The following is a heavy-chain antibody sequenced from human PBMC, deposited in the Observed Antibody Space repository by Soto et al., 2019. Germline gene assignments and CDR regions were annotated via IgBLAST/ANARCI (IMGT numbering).Heavy chain of an antibody. D-gene: IGHD1-26*01. J-gene: IGHJ4*02. V-gene: IGHV1-3*01. CDR2: INAGNGNT. Sequence: GASVKVSCKASGYTFTSYAMHWVRQAPGQRLEWMGWINAGNGNTKYSQKFQGRVTMTTDTSTSTAYMELRSLRSDDTAVYYCARGVGWEPLDYWGQGTLVTVSS. CDR3: ARGVGWEPLDY. CDR1: GYTFTSYA.